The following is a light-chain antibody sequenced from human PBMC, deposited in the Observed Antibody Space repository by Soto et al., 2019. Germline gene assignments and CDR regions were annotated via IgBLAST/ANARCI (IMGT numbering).Light chain of an antibody. V-gene: IGKV3-20*01. Sequence: IVLTQSPGTVSSSPGERAILPCTLIQSVTSRYLAWYQQKPGQAPRLLIYGASNRATGIPDRFSGSGSGTDFTLTIRRLEPEDFAVYYCQQYGTSLSITFGQGTRLEIK. CDR3: QQYGTSLSIT. J-gene: IGKJ5*01. CDR2: GAS. CDR1: QSVTSRY.